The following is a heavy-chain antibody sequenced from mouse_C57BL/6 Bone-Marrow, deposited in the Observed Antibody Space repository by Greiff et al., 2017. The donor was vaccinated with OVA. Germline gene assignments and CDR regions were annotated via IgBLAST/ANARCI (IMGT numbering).Heavy chain of an antibody. Sequence: QVQLKESGAELVKPGASVKISCKASGYAFSSYWMNWVKQRPGKGLEWIGQIYPGDGDTNYNGKFKGKATLTADKSSSTAYMQLSSLTSEDSAVYCCASLIYFVYWGQGTLVTVSA. V-gene: IGHV1-80*01. CDR3: ASLIYFVY. J-gene: IGHJ3*01. CDR2: IYPGDGDT. D-gene: IGHD2-1*01. CDR1: GYAFSSYW.